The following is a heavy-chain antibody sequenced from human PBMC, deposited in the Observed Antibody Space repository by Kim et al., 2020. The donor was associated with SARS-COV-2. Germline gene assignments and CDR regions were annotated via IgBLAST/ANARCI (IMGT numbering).Heavy chain of an antibody. CDR2: ISGSGGST. V-gene: IGHV3-23*01. J-gene: IGHJ4*02. Sequence: GGSLRLSCAASGFTFSSYAMSWVRQAPGKGLEWVSAISGSGGSTYYADSVKGRFTISRDNSKNTLYLQMNSLRAEDTAVYYCAKDQIMYSSGWSSLDYWGQGTLVTVSS. D-gene: IGHD6-19*01. CDR1: GFTFSSYA. CDR3: AKDQIMYSSGWSSLDY.